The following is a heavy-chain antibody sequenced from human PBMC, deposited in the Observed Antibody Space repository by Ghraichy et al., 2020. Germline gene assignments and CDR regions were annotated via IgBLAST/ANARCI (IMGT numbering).Heavy chain of an antibody. CDR1: GFTFSSNW. D-gene: IGHD3-22*01. CDR3: ARDASGYYS. J-gene: IGHJ4*02. CDR2: IKEDGSEQ. V-gene: IGHV3-7*01. Sequence: GESLNISCAASGFTFSSNWMSWVRESPGRGLERVANIKEDGSEQYYMDSVKGRFTIDRDNAKKSLYLQMNSLRAEDTAVYYCARDASGYYSWGQGPLVTVSS.